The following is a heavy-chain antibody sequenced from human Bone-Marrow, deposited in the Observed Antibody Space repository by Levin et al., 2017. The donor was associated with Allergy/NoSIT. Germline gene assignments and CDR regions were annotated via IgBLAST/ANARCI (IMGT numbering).Heavy chain of an antibody. D-gene: IGHD3-10*01. CDR3: ARDRFYSDSGSNFSWFDP. J-gene: IGHJ5*02. V-gene: IGHV3-74*01. CDR1: GFTFSTSW. Sequence: PGGSLRLSCAASGFTFSTSWMHWVRQAPGKGLVWVSRIQSNGKTNYADSVTGRFTISRDNAKNTLYLQMNSLTVEDTAVYYCARDRFYSDSGSNFSWFDPWGQGTLVTVSS. CDR2: IQSNGKT.